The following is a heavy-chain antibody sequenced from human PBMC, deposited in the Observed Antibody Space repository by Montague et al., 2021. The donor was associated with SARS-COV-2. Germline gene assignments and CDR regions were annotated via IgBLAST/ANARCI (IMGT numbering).Heavy chain of an antibody. CDR2: INHNGTA. J-gene: IGHJ3*01. Sequence: SETLSLTCAVYGVSFSVYYWSWLRQSPRRGLEWIAEINHNGTANYNPSLKSRVSISVDTSKNQFTLKLTSVTAADTAMYYCAKERKAVRAARTTVAFDLWGQGTMVTVSS. V-gene: IGHV4-34*01. CDR1: GVSFSVYY. D-gene: IGHD2-2*01. CDR3: AKERKAVRAARTTVAFDL.